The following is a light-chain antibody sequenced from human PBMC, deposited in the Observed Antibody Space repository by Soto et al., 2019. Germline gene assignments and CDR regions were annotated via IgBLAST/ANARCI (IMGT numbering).Light chain of an antibody. CDR1: SSDIGNYNY. J-gene: IGLJ2*01. CDR2: EVS. V-gene: IGLV2-14*01. Sequence: QSALTQPASVSGSPGQSITISCTGSSSDIGNYNYVSWYQQHPGKAPKLMLFEVSHRPSGVSNRFSGSKSGNTASLTISGLQAEDEADYYCSLYTNGNTAVVFGGGTKLTVL. CDR3: SLYTNGNTAVV.